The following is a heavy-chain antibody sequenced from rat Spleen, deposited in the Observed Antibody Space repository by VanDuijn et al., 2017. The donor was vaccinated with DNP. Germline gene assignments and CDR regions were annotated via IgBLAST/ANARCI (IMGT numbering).Heavy chain of an antibody. Sequence: EVQLVESGGGLVQPGRSLKLSCAASGFTFSNYDMAWVRQAPTKGLEWVAYIRYDGGITYYGDSVKGRFTISRDNARSTLYLQMNSLRSEDTATYYCASWAPIAPLSTSNYWGQGVMVTVSS. D-gene: IGHD1-2*01. J-gene: IGHJ2*01. CDR2: IRYDGGIT. CDR1: GFTFSNYD. CDR3: ASWAPIAPLSTSNY. V-gene: IGHV5-22*01.